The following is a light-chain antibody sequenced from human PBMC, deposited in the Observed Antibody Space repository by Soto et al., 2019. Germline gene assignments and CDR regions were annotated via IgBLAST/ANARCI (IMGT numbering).Light chain of an antibody. J-gene: IGKJ3*01. V-gene: IGKV3-20*01. CDR1: QSVSSSY. Sequence: EIVLTQSPGTLSLSPGERATLSCRASQSVSSSYLAWYQQKPGQAPRLLIYGASSSATGIPDRFSGSGSGTDVPLTISRLEPEDFAVYYCQQFGSSPLFTFGPGTKVDVK. CDR2: GAS. CDR3: QQFGSSPLFT.